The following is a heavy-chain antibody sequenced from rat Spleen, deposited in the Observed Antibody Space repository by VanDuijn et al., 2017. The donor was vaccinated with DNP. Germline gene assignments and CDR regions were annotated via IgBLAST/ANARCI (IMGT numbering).Heavy chain of an antibody. CDR2: INKDSSTI. Sequence: EVKLVESGGGLVQPGRSLKLSCAASGFNFNDYWRAWVRQAPGEGLEWIGEINKDSSTINYSPSLKDKFTISRDNAQNTLYLQMSKLGSEDTAIYYCARLGWHGWFAYWGQGTLVTVSS. CDR1: GFNFNDYW. V-gene: IGHV4-2*01. J-gene: IGHJ3*01. D-gene: IGHD1-11*01. CDR3: ARLGWHGWFAY.